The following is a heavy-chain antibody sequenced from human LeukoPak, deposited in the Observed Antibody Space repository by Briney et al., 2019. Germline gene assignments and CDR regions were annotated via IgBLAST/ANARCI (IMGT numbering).Heavy chain of an antibody. J-gene: IGHJ4*02. D-gene: IGHD3-3*01. CDR3: VLNLDYDFWSGYQTY. Sequence: KPSETLSLTCAVHGGSFSGYYWSWIRQPPGKGLEWIGEINHSGSTNYNPSLKSRVTISVDTSKNQFSLKLSSVTAADTAVYYCVLNLDYDFWSGYQTYWGQGALVTVSS. V-gene: IGHV4-34*01. CDR2: INHSGST. CDR1: GGSFSGYY.